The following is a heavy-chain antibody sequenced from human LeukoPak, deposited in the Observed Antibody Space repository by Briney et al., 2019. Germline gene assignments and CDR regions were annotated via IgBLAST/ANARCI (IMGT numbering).Heavy chain of an antibody. CDR2: ISGRGGST. V-gene: IGHV3-23*01. D-gene: IGHD1-26*01. Sequence: GGSLRLSCAASGFTFSSYAMSWVRQAPGKGLEWVSAISGRGGSTYYADSVKGRFTISRDNSKNTLYLQMNSLRAEDTAVYYCAKTVGASYWYFDLWGRGTLVTVSS. CDR1: GFTFSSYA. J-gene: IGHJ2*01. CDR3: AKTVGASYWYFDL.